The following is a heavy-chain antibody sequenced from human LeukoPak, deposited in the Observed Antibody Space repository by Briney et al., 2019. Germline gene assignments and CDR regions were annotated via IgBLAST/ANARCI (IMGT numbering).Heavy chain of an antibody. CDR3: ASRYCTSTNCFAFDI. CDR2: INSDGSST. V-gene: IGHV3-74*01. D-gene: IGHD2-2*01. Sequence: GGSLRLSCAASGFTFSSYWMHWVRQAPGKGLEWVSRINSDGSSTIHADSVQGRLTISRDNAENSLFLQMNSLRAEDTAVYYCASRYCTSTNCFAFDIWGQGTMVTVSS. CDR1: GFTFSSYW. J-gene: IGHJ3*02.